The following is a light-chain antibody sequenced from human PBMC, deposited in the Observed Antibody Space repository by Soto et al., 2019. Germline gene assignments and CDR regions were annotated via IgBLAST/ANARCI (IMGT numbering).Light chain of an antibody. CDR1: QSMSSY. J-gene: IGKJ2*01. V-gene: IGKV1-5*01. CDR2: DAS. Sequence: DLQMTQSPSTLSASVGDRVSITCRASQSMSSYLAWYQQKPGKAPKLLIYDASTLESGVPSRFSGSGSGTEFTLTISSLQPDDFATYYCQQYKSFSPYTFGQGTRLEI. CDR3: QQYKSFSPYT.